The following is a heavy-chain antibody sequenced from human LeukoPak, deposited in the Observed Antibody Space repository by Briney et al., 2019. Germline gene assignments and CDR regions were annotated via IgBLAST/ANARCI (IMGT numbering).Heavy chain of an antibody. CDR3: AKDGMVRGIIIRSSWFFDL. V-gene: IGHV3-23*01. CDR2: ISGSGGTT. D-gene: IGHD3-10*01. J-gene: IGHJ2*01. Sequence: GGSLRLSCAASGSTFSSFAMSWVRQAPGKGLEWVSAISGSGGTTYYADSVKGRFTISRDNSKNTLYLQMNSLRAEDTAIYYCAKDGMVRGIIIRSSWFFDLWGRGALVTVSS. CDR1: GSTFSSFA.